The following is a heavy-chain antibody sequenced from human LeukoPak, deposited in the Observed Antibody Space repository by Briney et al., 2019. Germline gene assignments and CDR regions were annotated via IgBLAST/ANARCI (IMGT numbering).Heavy chain of an antibody. CDR2: ISGSGGST. V-gene: IGHV3-23*01. Sequence: GGSLRLSCAASEFTFSSYAMSWVRQAPGKGLEWVSAISGSGGSTYYADSVKGRFTISRDNSKNTLYLQMNSLRAEDTAVYYCAKCQDGGECLYYFDYWGQGTLVTVSS. D-gene: IGHD2-21*01. CDR3: AKCQDGGECLYYFDY. CDR1: EFTFSSYA. J-gene: IGHJ4*02.